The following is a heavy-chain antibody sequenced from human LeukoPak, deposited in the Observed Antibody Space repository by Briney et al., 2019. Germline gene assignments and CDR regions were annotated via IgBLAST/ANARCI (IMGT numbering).Heavy chain of an antibody. J-gene: IGHJ4*02. Sequence: GGSLRLSCSASGFSFSDYDMNWFRQAPGKGLEWISSISGRSSHVCYGDSVKGRFSISRDNAMNSVFLQMNSLGVDDTAVYYCGRAFPPLRTASAGDLWGQGTLVTVFS. CDR1: GFSFSDYD. V-gene: IGHV3-21*01. D-gene: IGHD3-16*01. CDR3: GRAFPPLRTASAGDL. CDR2: ISGRSSHV.